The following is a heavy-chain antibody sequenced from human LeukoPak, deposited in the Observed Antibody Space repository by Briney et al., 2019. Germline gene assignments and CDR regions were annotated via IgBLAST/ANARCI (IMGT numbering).Heavy chain of an antibody. CDR2: IIPIFGTA. J-gene: IGHJ5*02. CDR3: ARGITVVPGDWFDP. Sequence: SSVKVSCKASGGTFSSYAINWVRQAPGQGLEWMGEIIPIFGTANYAQKFQGRVTITADESTSTAYMELSSLRSEDTAVYYCARGITVVPGDWFDPWGQGTLVTVSS. D-gene: IGHD4-23*01. CDR1: GGTFSSYA. V-gene: IGHV1-69*01.